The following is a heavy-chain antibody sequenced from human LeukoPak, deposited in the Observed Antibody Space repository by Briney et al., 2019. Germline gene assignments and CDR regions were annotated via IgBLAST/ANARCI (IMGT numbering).Heavy chain of an antibody. J-gene: IGHJ4*02. Sequence: ASVKVSCKASGGTFSSHAISWVRQAPGQGLEWMGGIIPIFGTANYAQKFQGRVTITADESTGTAYMELSSLRSEDTAVYYCAREMDYDSSGYTLDYWGQGTLVTVSS. CDR3: AREMDYDSSGYTLDY. V-gene: IGHV1-69*13. D-gene: IGHD3-22*01. CDR2: IIPIFGTA. CDR1: GGTFSSHA.